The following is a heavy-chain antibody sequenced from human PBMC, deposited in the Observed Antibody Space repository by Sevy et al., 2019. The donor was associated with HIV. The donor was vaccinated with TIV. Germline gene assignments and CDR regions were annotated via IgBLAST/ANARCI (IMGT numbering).Heavy chain of an antibody. J-gene: IGHJ5*02. CDR3: ARGAYYGSGYNYFDP. V-gene: IGHV7-4-1*02. D-gene: IGHD3-10*01. Sequence: ASVNVSCKASGYNFRKYTMNWVRQAPGQGLEWMGWINTDTGNPTYAQGFTGRFVFSLDTSASTTYLQITSLKAEDTAVYYCARGAYYGSGYNYFDPWGQGTLVTVSS. CDR1: GYNFRKYT. CDR2: INTDTGNP.